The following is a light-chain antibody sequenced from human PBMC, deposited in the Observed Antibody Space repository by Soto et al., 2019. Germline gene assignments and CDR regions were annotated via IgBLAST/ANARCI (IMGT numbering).Light chain of an antibody. CDR1: QNILYSSNNKNY. J-gene: IGKJ1*01. CDR3: QQYYGSSGT. CDR2: WAS. Sequence: DIVMTQSPDSLAVSLGERATINCKSSQNILYSSNNKNYLAWYQQKPGQPPKLLIYWASTRESGVPDRFSGSGSRTDFTLTISSLQAEDVAVYYCQQYYGSSGTFGQGTKVEIK. V-gene: IGKV4-1*01.